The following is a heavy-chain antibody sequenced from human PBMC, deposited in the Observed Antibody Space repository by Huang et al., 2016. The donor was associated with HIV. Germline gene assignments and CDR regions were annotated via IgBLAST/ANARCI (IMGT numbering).Heavy chain of an antibody. J-gene: IGHJ4*02. V-gene: IGHV3-23*01. CDR1: IFTFSTSA. D-gene: IGHD3-3*01. CDR3: AKGSERSLTGPKYQYYFDY. CDR2: ISGSGSST. Sequence: EVQLLESGGGLVQPGGSLRLSCAASIFTFSTSAMSWVRQAPGKGLEWFSGISGSGSSTYYADAVKGRFTISRDNSRNTLYLQMKSLRVEDTAIYYCAKGSERSLTGPKYQYYFDYWGQGTLVTVSS.